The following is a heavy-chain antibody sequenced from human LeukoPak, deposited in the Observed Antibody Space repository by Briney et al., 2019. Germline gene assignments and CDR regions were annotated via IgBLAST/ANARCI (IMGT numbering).Heavy chain of an antibody. V-gene: IGHV3-21*01. CDR2: ISSSSSYI. J-gene: IGHJ4*02. D-gene: IGHD3-22*01. CDR1: GFTFSSFG. CDR3: AKISGYYPFDY. Sequence: SGGSLRLSCAASGFTFSSFGMSWVRQAPGKGLEWVSAISSSSSYIYYADSVKGRFTISRDNAKNSLYLQMNSLRAEDTAVYYCAKISGYYPFDYWGQGTLVTVSS.